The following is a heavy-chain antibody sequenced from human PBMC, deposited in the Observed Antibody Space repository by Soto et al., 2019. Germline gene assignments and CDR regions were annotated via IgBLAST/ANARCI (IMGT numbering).Heavy chain of an antibody. CDR2: IIPNFGTA. V-gene: IGHV1-69*06. Sequence: QVQLVQSGAEVKKPGSSVKVSCKASGGTFSSYAISWVRQAPGQGLEWMGGIIPNFGTANYAQKFQGRVTITADKSTSTAYMELSSLRSEDTAVYYCAREVMATNPHYYGMDVWGQGTTVTVSS. CDR3: AREVMATNPHYYGMDV. J-gene: IGHJ6*02. D-gene: IGHD2-21*01. CDR1: GGTFSSYA.